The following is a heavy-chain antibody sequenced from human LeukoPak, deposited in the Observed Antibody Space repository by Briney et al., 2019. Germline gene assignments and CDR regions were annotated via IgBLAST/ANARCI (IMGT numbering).Heavy chain of an antibody. D-gene: IGHD3-9*01. CDR3: AREVHHYDILTEFYYYYGMDV. J-gene: IGHJ6*02. CDR1: GGSISSYY. Sequence: SETLSLTCTVSGGSISSYYWSWIRQPPGKGLEWIGYIYYSGSTNYNPSLKSRVTISVDTSKNQFSLKLSSVTAADTAVYYCAREVHHYDILTEFYYYYGMDVWGQGTTVTVSS. V-gene: IGHV4-59*01. CDR2: IYYSGST.